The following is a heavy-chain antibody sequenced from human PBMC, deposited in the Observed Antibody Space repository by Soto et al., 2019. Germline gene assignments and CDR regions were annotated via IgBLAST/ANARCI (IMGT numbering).Heavy chain of an antibody. CDR3: ATQRYYDFWSGYYEDWFDP. V-gene: IGHV3-23*01. Sequence: EVQLLESGGGLVQPGGSLRLSCAASGFTFSNYAMSWVRQAPGKGLEWVSAISRSGGSTSYADSVKGRFTISRANSKNTLYLQMNSLRAEDTAIYYCATQRYYDFWSGYYEDWFDPWSQGTLVTVSS. J-gene: IGHJ5*02. CDR2: ISRSGGST. D-gene: IGHD3-3*01. CDR1: GFTFSNYA.